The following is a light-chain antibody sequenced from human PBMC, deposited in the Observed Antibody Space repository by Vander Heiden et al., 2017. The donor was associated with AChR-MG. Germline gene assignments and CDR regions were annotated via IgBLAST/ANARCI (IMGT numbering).Light chain of an antibody. CDR1: SSNIGAGFD. J-gene: IGLJ1*01. Sequence: QSVLPPPPSVSGAPGQRVTISCTGSSSNIGAGFDVHWYQQLPGEAPRILIFHNDNRASGVSDRFSGSKSDTSASLTIAGLQPDDEADYYCQSYDNSLSGFFVFGSGTTVTVL. V-gene: IGLV1-40*01. CDR2: HND. CDR3: QSYDNSLSGFFV.